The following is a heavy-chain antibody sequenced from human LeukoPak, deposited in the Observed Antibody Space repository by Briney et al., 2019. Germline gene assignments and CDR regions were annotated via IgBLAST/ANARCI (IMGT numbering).Heavy chain of an antibody. J-gene: IGHJ4*02. Sequence: SVKVSCKASGGTFSSYAISWVRQAPGQGLEWMGGIIPIFGTANYAQKFQGRVTITTDESTSTAYMELSSLRSEDTAVYYCASIAPRGPEDFDYWGQGTLVTVSS. CDR3: ASIAPRGPEDFDY. CDR2: IIPIFGTA. D-gene: IGHD6-6*01. V-gene: IGHV1-69*05. CDR1: GGTFSSYA.